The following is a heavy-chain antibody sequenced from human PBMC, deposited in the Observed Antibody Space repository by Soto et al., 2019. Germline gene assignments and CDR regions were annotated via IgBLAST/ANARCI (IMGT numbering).Heavy chain of an antibody. CDR2: IEPSDSYT. V-gene: IGHV5-10-1*03. CDR1: GYSFTSYW. CDR3: ARQAVAASSGIDY. Sequence: EVQLVQSGAEVKKPGESLRISCKGSGYSFTSYWINWVRQMPGKGLEWMGRIEPSDSYTNYSPSFQGHVTISADKSISTAYLQWSSLNASDTAMYYCARQAVAASSGIDYWGQGTLVTVSS. J-gene: IGHJ4*02. D-gene: IGHD6-19*01.